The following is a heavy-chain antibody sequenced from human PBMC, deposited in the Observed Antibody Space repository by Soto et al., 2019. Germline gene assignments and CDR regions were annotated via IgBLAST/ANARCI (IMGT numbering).Heavy chain of an antibody. V-gene: IGHV1-58*01. D-gene: IGHD2-8*01. Sequence: SVKVSCKYSGFTFTRSAVQWVLPARGHRLEWLGWIVVGSGNTNYAQNVQERVTITRDMSTSTAYMELSSLRSEDTAVYYCAAGQWQPVDYWGQGTLVTVSS. CDR1: GFTFTRSA. CDR2: IVVGSGNT. CDR3: AAGQWQPVDY. J-gene: IGHJ4*02.